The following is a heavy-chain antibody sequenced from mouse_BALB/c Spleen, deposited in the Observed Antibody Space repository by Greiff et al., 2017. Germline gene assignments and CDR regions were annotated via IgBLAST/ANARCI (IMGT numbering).Heavy chain of an antibody. V-gene: IGHV5-6*01. D-gene: IGHD3-1*01. CDR1: GFTFSSYG. J-gene: IGHJ3*01. Sequence: EVHLVESGGDLVKPGGSLKLSCAASGFTFSSYGMSWVRQTPDKRLEWVATISSGGSYTYYPDSVKGRFTISRDNAKNTLYLQMSSLKSEDTAMYYCARGGAARDTFAYWGQGTLVTVSA. CDR3: ARGGAARDTFAY. CDR2: ISSGGSYT.